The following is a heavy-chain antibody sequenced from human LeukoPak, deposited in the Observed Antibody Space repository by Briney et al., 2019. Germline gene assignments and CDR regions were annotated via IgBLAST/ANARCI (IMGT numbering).Heavy chain of an antibody. D-gene: IGHD3-9*01. J-gene: IGHJ4*02. Sequence: GGSLRLSCAASGFTFSNYVMSWVRQAPGKGLEWVSYINHNGEMVFYPDFVKGRFTISRDNAKNSLYLQMNSLRDEDTAVYYCARDNDWAFHYWGQGTLVTVSS. CDR2: INHNGEMV. CDR1: GFTFSNYV. V-gene: IGHV3-48*02. CDR3: ARDNDWAFHY.